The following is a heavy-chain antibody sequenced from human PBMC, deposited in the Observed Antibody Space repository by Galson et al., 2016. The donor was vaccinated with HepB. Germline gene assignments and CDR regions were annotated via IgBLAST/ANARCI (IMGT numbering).Heavy chain of an antibody. D-gene: IGHD3-16*01. CDR2: IDPGDSNT. CDR3: ARRRAVRGWGLDP. Sequence: QSGAEVKMPGASLRISCKGSGYSFTNHWITWVRQMPGKGLEWMGRIDPGDSNTDYSPSFQGHVTLSVDKSISVVYLQWSSPKASDTATYYCARRRAVRGWGLDPWGQGTLVTVSS. V-gene: IGHV5-10-1*01. CDR1: GYSFTNHW. J-gene: IGHJ5*02.